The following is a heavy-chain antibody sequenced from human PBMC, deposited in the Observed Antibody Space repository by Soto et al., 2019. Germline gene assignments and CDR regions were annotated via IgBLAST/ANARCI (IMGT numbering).Heavy chain of an antibody. CDR2: IYYSGST. CDR1: GGSISSYY. Sequence: SETLSLTCTVSGGSISSYYWSWILQPPGKGLEWIGYIYYSGSTNYNPSLKSRVTISVDTSKNQFSLKLSSVTAADTAVYYCARDAPRRDDFWSGYYTDDAFDIWGQGTMVTVSS. D-gene: IGHD3-3*01. CDR3: ARDAPRRDDFWSGYYTDDAFDI. V-gene: IGHV4-59*01. J-gene: IGHJ3*02.